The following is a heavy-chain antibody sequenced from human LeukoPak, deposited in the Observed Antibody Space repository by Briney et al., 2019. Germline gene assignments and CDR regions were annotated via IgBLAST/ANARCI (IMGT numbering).Heavy chain of an antibody. Sequence: ASVKVSCKASGYTFTSYGISWVRLAPGQGLEWMGWISAYNGNTNYAQKLQGRVTMTTDTSTSTAYMELRSLRSDDTAVYYCARDWYYYYDSSGLDYWGQGTLVTVSS. CDR2: ISAYNGNT. CDR1: GYTFTSYG. CDR3: ARDWYYYYDSSGLDY. J-gene: IGHJ4*02. D-gene: IGHD3-22*01. V-gene: IGHV1-18*01.